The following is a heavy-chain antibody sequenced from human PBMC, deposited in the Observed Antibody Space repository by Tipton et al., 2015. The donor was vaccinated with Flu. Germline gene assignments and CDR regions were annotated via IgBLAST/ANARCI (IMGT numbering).Heavy chain of an antibody. CDR2: MYVSGST. V-gene: IGHV4-4*07. Sequence: TLSLTCTVSGGSMSSFYWTWIRQPAGKGLEWIGRMYVSGSTKYNPSLKSRVTMSVDSSKNEFSLTLASLTAADTAVYYCARDLWNDRRAYYYYGVDVWGQGTTVTVSS. D-gene: IGHD1-1*01. CDR1: GGSMSSFY. J-gene: IGHJ6*02. CDR3: ARDLWNDRRAYYYYGVDV.